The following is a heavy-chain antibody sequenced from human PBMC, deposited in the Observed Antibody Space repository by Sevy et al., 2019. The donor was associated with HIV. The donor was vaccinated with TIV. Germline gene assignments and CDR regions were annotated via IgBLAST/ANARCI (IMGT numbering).Heavy chain of an antibody. CDR1: GFTVNSNY. Sequence: GGSLRLSCAASGFTVNSNYMTWVRQAPGKGLEGVSVIYSDGTTHHADSVKDRFTISRDNSKNTLYLQMNSLRAEDTAVYYCARGKSGYGYALNYWGQGTLVTVSS. CDR2: IYSDGTT. CDR3: ARGKSGYGYALNY. J-gene: IGHJ4*02. V-gene: IGHV3-66*01. D-gene: IGHD5-18*01.